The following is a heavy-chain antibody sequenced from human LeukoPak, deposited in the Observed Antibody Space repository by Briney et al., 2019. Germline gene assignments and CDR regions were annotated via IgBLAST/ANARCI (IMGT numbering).Heavy chain of an antibody. CDR3: ARVNRGARIFGVVPTYNWFDP. D-gene: IGHD3-3*02. V-gene: IGHV4-31*03. Sequence: SQTLSLTCTVSGGSISSGGYYWSWIRQHPGTGLEWIGYIYYSGSTYYNPSLKSRVTISVDTSKNQFSLKLSSVTAADTAVYYCARVNRGARIFGVVPTYNWFDPWGQGTLVTVSS. CDR1: GGSISSGGYY. J-gene: IGHJ5*02. CDR2: IYYSGST.